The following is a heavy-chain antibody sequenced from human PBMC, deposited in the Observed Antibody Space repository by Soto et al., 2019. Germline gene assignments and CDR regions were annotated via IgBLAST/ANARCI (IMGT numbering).Heavy chain of an antibody. J-gene: IGHJ4*02. CDR1: GYTFTSYG. D-gene: IGHD4-17*01. Sequence: QVQVVQSGAEVKKPGASVKVSCKASGYTFTSYGISWVRQAPGQGLEWMGWINTYNGNINYAQNLQGRVTMTTDTSTSTAYMEVRSLRSDDTAVYYCAREKYGDYAYWGQGTLVTVSS. CDR3: AREKYGDYAY. CDR2: INTYNGNI. V-gene: IGHV1-18*01.